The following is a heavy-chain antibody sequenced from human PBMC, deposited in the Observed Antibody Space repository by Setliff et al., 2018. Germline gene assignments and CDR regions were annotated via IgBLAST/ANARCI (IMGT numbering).Heavy chain of an antibody. D-gene: IGHD6-13*01. CDR3: ARALIHSSSWYREYYYYYMDV. V-gene: IGHV1-69*13. Sequence: SVKVSCKASGGSFSNYAIIWVRQAPGQGPEWMGGIIPIYGSTNNAEKFQGRVTSSADESMSTAYMELSSLRSEDTAVYYCARALIHSSSWYREYYYYYMDVWGKGTTVTVSS. J-gene: IGHJ6*03. CDR1: GGSFSNYA. CDR2: IIPIYGST.